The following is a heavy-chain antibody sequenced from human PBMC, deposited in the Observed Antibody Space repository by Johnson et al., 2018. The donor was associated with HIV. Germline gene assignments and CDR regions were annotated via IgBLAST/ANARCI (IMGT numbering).Heavy chain of an antibody. D-gene: IGHD6-19*01. CDR2: IRYDGSNQ. Sequence: QVQLVESGGGVVQPGGSLRLSCAASGFTFSSYGMHWVRQAPGKGLAWVAFIRYDGSNQYYADPVKGRFTISRDNSKNPLYLQMNSLRAEDTAVYYCANIAVGYAFDIWGQGTMVTVSS. J-gene: IGHJ3*02. CDR1: GFTFSSYG. V-gene: IGHV3-30*02. CDR3: ANIAVGYAFDI.